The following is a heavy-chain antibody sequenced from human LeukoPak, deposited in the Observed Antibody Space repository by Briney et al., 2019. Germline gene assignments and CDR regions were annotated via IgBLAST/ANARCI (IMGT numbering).Heavy chain of an antibody. CDR1: GGSFSGYY. Sequence: SETLSLTCAVYGGSFSGYYWSWIRQPPGKGLEWIGEINHSGSTNYNPSLKSRVAISVDTSKNQFSLKLSSVTAADTAVYYCARRPDFDYWGQGTLVTVSS. CDR3: ARRPDFDY. CDR2: INHSGST. J-gene: IGHJ4*02. D-gene: IGHD6-25*01. V-gene: IGHV4-34*01.